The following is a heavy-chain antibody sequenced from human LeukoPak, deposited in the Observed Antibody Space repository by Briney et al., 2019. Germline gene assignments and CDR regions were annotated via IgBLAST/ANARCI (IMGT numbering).Heavy chain of an antibody. Sequence: SVKFSCKASGNTFFTYGLTWVRQAPGQGLEWMGWISPFNNNTNYAQKFQGRITMTTDTSTSTGYMELRSLRSDDTAVYYCARSNNWNDDGFDIWGQGTMVTVSS. CDR1: GNTFFTYG. CDR2: ISPFNNNT. V-gene: IGHV1-18*01. J-gene: IGHJ3*02. D-gene: IGHD1-1*01. CDR3: ARSNNWNDDGFDI.